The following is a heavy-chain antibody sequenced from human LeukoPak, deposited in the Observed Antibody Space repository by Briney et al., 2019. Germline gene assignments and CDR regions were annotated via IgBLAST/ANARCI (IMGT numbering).Heavy chain of an antibody. CDR1: GFTLSNFW. CDR2: IKQDGSEK. D-gene: IGHD5-12*01. CDR3: AQGGATISDY. Sequence: GGSLGLSCAVSGFTLSNFWMAWVRQAPGKGLEWVANIKQDGSEKYYADSVKGRFTISRDNAKNSLYLQMNTLRVEDTAVYYCAQGGATISDYWGQGTLVTVSS. J-gene: IGHJ4*02. V-gene: IGHV3-7*01.